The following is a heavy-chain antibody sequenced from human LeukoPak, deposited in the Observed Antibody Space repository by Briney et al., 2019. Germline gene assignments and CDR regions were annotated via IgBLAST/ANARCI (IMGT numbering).Heavy chain of an antibody. D-gene: IGHD3-10*01. CDR3: AKVGYYGSGSYIEPFDY. CDR1: GFTFSSYG. CDR2: ISYDGSNK. Sequence: PGGSLRLSCAASGFTFSSYGMHWVRQAPGKGLEWVAVISYDGSNKYYADSVKGRFTISRDNSKNTLYLQMNILRAEDTAVYYCAKVGYYGSGSYIEPFDYWGQGTLVTVSS. V-gene: IGHV3-30*18. J-gene: IGHJ4*02.